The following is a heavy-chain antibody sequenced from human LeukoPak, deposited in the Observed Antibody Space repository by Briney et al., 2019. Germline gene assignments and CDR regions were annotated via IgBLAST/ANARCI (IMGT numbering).Heavy chain of an antibody. V-gene: IGHV1-18*01. J-gene: IGHJ6*02. CDR2: ISAYNGNR. CDR1: GYTFLSYG. CDR3: ASGIYAILPGYYGGSGNGMDV. Sequence: ASVKVSCKASGYTFLSYGITWVRQARGQGLEWMGWISAYNGNRNYAQELQGRVTMTRDTSTSTAYMELRSLRSDDPAVYYCASGIYAILPGYYGGSGNGMDVWGQGTTVTVSS. D-gene: IGHD3-9*01.